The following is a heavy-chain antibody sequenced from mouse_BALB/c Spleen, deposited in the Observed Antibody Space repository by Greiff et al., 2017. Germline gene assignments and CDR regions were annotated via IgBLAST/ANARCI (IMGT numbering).Heavy chain of an antibody. CDR1: GFTFSSFG. CDR2: ISSGSSTI. Sequence: EVKLMESGGGLVKPGGSLKLSCAASGFTFSSFGMHWVRQAPEKGLEWVAYISSGSSTIYYADTVKGRFTISRDNPKNTLFLQMTSLRSEDTAMYYCTRSYGNYGAMDYWGQGTSVTVSS. CDR3: TRSYGNYGAMDY. D-gene: IGHD2-1*01. V-gene: IGHV5-17*02. J-gene: IGHJ4*01.